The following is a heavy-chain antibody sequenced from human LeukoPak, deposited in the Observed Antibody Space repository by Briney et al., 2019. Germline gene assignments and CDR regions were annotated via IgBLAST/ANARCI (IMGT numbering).Heavy chain of an antibody. J-gene: IGHJ3*02. V-gene: IGHV4-39*01. Sequence: SETLSLTCTVSGGSISSSSYYWGWIRQPPGKGLEWIGSIYYSGSTYYNPSLKSRVTISVDTSKNQFSLKLSSVTAADTAVYYCARIIRSDYDFWSGYSDAFDIWGQGTMVTVSS. CDR1: GGSISSSSYY. CDR3: ARIIRSDYDFWSGYSDAFDI. D-gene: IGHD3-3*01. CDR2: IYYSGST.